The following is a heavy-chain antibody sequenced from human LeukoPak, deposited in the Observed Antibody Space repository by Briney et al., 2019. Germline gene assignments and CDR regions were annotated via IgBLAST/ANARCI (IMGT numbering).Heavy chain of an antibody. Sequence: GGSLRLSCAASGFTFSSYNIHWVRQAPGKGLEWVAVISYDGINKYYADSVKGRFTISRDNAKNSLYLQVDSLTAEDTAIYYCARDRDSNWYPYHDYWGQGVLVTVSS. CDR2: ISYDGINK. CDR1: GFTFSSYN. D-gene: IGHD6-13*01. V-gene: IGHV3-30-3*01. CDR3: ARDRDSNWYPYHDY. J-gene: IGHJ4*02.